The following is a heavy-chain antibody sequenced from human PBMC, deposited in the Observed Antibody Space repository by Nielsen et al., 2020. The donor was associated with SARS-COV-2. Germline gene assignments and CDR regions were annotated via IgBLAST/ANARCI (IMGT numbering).Heavy chain of an antibody. D-gene: IGHD2-2*01. CDR1: GGSISSYY. V-gene: IGHV4-4*07. CDR2: IYTSGST. CDR3: ARGHISSVVEDS. Sequence: SETLSLTCAVSGGSISSYYWSWIRQPPGKGLEWIGRIYTSGSTDYNPSLKSRVTISVDMSKNRFSLKLTSVTAADTAVYYCARGHISSVVEDSWGQGTLVTVSS. J-gene: IGHJ4*02.